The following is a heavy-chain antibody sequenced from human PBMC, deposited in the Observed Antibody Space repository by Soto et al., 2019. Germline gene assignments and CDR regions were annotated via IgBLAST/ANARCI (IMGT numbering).Heavy chain of an antibody. V-gene: IGHV1-58*01. J-gene: IGHJ4*02. CDR1: GFTFTSSA. Sequence: SVKVSCKASGFTFTSSAVQWVRQARGQRLEWIGWIVVGSGNTNYAQKFQERVTITRDMSTSTAYMELSSLRSEDTAVYYCAANPPRGGKKVARFDYWGQGTLVTVSS. D-gene: IGHD2-15*01. CDR3: AANPPRGGKKVARFDY. CDR2: IVVGSGNT.